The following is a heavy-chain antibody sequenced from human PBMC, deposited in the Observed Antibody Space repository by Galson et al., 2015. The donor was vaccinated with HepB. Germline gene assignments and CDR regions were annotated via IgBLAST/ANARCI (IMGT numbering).Heavy chain of an antibody. Sequence: QSGAEVKKPGESLKISCKGSGYCFTSYWIGWVRQMPGKGLEWMGIIYPGDSDTRYSPSFQGQVTISADKSISTAYLQWSSLKASDTAMYYCARRAPYCSGGSCYSISWFDPWGQGTLVTVSS. J-gene: IGHJ5*02. CDR1: GYCFTSYW. CDR3: ARRAPYCSGGSCYSISWFDP. V-gene: IGHV5-51*01. D-gene: IGHD2-15*01. CDR2: IYPGDSDT.